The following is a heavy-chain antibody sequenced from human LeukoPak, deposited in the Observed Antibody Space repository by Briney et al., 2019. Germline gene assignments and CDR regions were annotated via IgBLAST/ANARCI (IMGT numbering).Heavy chain of an antibody. Sequence: GESLKISCKGSGYSFTSYWIGWVRQMPGKGLEWMGIIYPGDSDTRYSPSFQGQVTISADKSISTAYLQWSSLKASDTAMYYCARSEYYDSSGYLTGFDYWGRGTLVTVSS. CDR2: IYPGDSDT. CDR1: GYSFTSYW. J-gene: IGHJ4*02. D-gene: IGHD3-22*01. CDR3: ARSEYYDSSGYLTGFDY. V-gene: IGHV5-51*01.